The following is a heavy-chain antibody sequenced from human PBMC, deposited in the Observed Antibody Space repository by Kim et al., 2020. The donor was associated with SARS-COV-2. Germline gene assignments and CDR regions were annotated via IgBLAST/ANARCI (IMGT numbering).Heavy chain of an antibody. Sequence: GGSLRLSCAASGFTFSDYYMTWIRQAPGKGLEWISYISSSGSHTSYADSVKGRFTISRDNAKNSLFLQLHSLRAEDTAVYYCVSEPIGYCNGIDCGHHFDYWGQGTLVTVSS. CDR2: ISSSGSHT. CDR3: VSEPIGYCNGIDCGHHFDY. D-gene: IGHD2-15*01. V-gene: IGHV3-11*05. J-gene: IGHJ4*02. CDR1: GFTFSDYY.